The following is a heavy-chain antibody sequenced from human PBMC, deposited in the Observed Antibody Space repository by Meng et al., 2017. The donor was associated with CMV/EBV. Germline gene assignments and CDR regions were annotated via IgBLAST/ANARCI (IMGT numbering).Heavy chain of an antibody. J-gene: IGHJ5*02. Sequence: SVKVSCKASGYTLSNYTLHWVRQAPGQRLEWMGGIIPILGIANYAQKFQGRVTITADKSTSTAYMELSSLRSEDTAVYYCARSYIAWGQGTLVTVSS. V-gene: IGHV1-69*10. CDR3: ARSYIA. CDR1: GYTLSNYT. D-gene: IGHD2-15*01. CDR2: IIPILGIA.